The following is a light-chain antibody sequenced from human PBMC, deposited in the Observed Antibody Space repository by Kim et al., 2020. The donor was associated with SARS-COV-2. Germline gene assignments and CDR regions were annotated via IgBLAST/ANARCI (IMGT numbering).Light chain of an antibody. V-gene: IGLV3-1*01. CDR2: QDS. CDR1: KLGDKY. CDR3: QAWDSSTVV. Sequence: SYELTQQPSVSVSPGQTASITCSGDKLGDKYACWYQQKPGQSPVLVIYQDSKRPSGFPERFSGSNSGNTATLTISGTQAMDEADYYCQAWDSSTVVFGGGTQLTVL. J-gene: IGLJ2*01.